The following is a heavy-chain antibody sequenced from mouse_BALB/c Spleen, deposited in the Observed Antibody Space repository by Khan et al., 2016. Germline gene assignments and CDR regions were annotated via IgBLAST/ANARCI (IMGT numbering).Heavy chain of an antibody. CDR2: ISSSGST. D-gene: IGHD1-1*01. CDR1: GYSITSDYA. CDR3: ARCDYGDKDAMDY. V-gene: IGHV3-2*02. J-gene: IGHJ4*01. Sequence: EVQLQESGPGLVKPSQSLSLTCTVTGYSITSDYAWNWIRQFPGNRLEWVGYISSSGSTSYNPSFKSRISITRDPSKNQFFIQLYSVTSEGAAAFYRARCDYGDKDAMDYWGQGSTVTISS.